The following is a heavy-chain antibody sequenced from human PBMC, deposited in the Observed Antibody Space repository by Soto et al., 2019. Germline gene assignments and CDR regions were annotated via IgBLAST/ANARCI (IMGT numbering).Heavy chain of an antibody. Sequence: ASVKVSCKASAYTFTSYGISWVRQAPGQGIEWMGWISAYNGNTNYAQKLQGRVTMTTDTSTSTAYMELRSLRSDDTAVYYCARSLIFVVTAAPPKAFDISGQGTMV. CDR3: ARSLIFVVTAAPPKAFDI. V-gene: IGHV1-18*04. D-gene: IGHD2-2*01. J-gene: IGHJ3*02. CDR2: ISAYNGNT. CDR1: AYTFTSYG.